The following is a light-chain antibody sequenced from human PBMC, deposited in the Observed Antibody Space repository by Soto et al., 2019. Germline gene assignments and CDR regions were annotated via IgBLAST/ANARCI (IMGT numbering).Light chain of an antibody. J-gene: IGLJ1*01. CDR2: EVN. CDR1: TSDIGGYNY. Sequence: QSALTQPPSASGSTGQSVAISCTGTTSDIGGYNYVSWYQQHPGKAPKLMIYEVNKRPSGVPDRFSGSKSGNTASLTVSGLQAEDEADYYCSSHGGNSPYVFGTGTKLTVL. V-gene: IGLV2-8*01. CDR3: SSHGGNSPYV.